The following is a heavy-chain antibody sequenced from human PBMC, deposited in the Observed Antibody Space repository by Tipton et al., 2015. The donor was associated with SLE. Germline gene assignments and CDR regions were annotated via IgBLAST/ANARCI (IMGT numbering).Heavy chain of an antibody. D-gene: IGHD5-12*01. CDR2: AHYSESS. CDR3: ARRHYSGPFDS. J-gene: IGHJ4*02. Sequence: LRLSCTVSGDSISGSYWSWIRQSPGKGLEWIGNAHYSESSEYNPSLKSRVSFSIDTAKHQFPLKLNSVTAADTAVYYCARRHYSGPFDSWGQGTLVTVSS. CDR1: GDSISGSY. V-gene: IGHV4-59*12.